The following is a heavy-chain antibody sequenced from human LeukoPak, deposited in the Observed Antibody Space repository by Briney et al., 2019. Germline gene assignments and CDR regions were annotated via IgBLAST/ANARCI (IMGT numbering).Heavy chain of an antibody. CDR2: ISGSGGST. D-gene: IGHD4-17*01. CDR3: TRDTGTTGEVKFDP. CDR1: GFTFSSYG. Sequence: GGSLRLSCAASGFTFSSYGMSWVRQAPGKGLEWVSAISGSGGSTYYADSVKGRFTISRDNSKNTLYLQMNSLRAEDTAVYYCTRDTGTTGEVKFDPWGQGTLVTVSS. V-gene: IGHV3-23*01. J-gene: IGHJ5*02.